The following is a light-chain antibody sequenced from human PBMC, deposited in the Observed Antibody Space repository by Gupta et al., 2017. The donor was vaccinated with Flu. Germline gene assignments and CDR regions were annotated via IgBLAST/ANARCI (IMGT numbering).Light chain of an antibody. Sequence: DIQLTQSPSSLSASAGDRVTITCRSSQDINTYVNWYQQKPGKAPKLLINAVSNLQSGVSSRFSGSGYGTDFTLTITSLQSEDFAIYYCQQSYNFPRTFGQGTRVEI. J-gene: IGKJ1*01. CDR3: QQSYNFPRT. V-gene: IGKV1-39*01. CDR1: QDINTY. CDR2: AVS.